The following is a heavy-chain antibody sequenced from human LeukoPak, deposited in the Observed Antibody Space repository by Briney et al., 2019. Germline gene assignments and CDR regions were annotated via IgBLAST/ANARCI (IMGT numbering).Heavy chain of an antibody. CDR2: IYYSGST. CDR3: VRRGYGSGSYPADY. D-gene: IGHD3-10*01. CDR1: GGSISSSSYY. J-gene: IGHJ4*02. Sequence: KASETLSLTCTVSGGSISSSSYYWGWIRQPPGKGLEWIGSIYYSGSTYYNPSLKSRVTISVDTSKNQFSLKLTSVTAADTSMYYCVRRGYGSGSYPADYWGQGTLVTVSS. V-gene: IGHV4-39*01.